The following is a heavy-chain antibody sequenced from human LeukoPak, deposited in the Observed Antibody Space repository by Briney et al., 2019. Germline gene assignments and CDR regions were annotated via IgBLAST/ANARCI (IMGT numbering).Heavy chain of an antibody. CDR3: AKDRGY. CDR2: ISTNGDKT. V-gene: IGHV3-23*01. Sequence: GGSLRLSCATSGLTFSNYPMTWVRQAPGKGLEWVSAISTNGDKTDYADSVKGRFTISRDNSKNTLYLQMNSLRAEDTAVYYRAKDRGYWGQGTLVTVSS. D-gene: IGHD6-13*01. J-gene: IGHJ4*02. CDR1: GLTFSNYP.